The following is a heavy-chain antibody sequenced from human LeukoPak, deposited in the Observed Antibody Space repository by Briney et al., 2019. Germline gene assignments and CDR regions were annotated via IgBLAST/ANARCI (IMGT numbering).Heavy chain of an antibody. J-gene: IGHJ3*02. CDR2: IDYRGST. D-gene: IGHD5-18*01. CDR1: GDSISNYY. V-gene: IGHV4-59*01. CDR3: ARSRSGYSYEHGAFEI. Sequence: PSQTLSLTRTVSGDSISNYYWSWIRQPPGKGLEWIAYIDYRGSTTYNPSLRSRITISVDTSRNQFSLKLTSVTAADTAVYYCARSRSGYSYEHGAFEIWGQGTMVTVSS.